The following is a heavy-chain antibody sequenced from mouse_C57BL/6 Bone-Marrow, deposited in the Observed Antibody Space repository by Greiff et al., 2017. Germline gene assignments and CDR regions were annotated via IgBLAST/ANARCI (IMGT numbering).Heavy chain of an antibody. CDR1: GYTFTNYW. CDR2: IYPGGGYT. V-gene: IGHV1-63*01. D-gene: IGHD1-1*01. Sequence: VQLQQSGAELVRPGTSVKMSCKASGYTFTNYWLGWAKQRPGHGLEWIGDIYPGGGYTNYNEKFKGQATLTADKSSSAAYIQFSSMTSEYSAIYYCARYYCGSEGWYFDVWGTGTTVTVSS. J-gene: IGHJ1*03. CDR3: ARYYCGSEGWYFDV.